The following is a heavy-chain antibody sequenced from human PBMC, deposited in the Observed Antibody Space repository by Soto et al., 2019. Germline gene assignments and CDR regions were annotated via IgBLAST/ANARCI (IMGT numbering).Heavy chain of an antibody. V-gene: IGHV4-59*01. CDR2: TYYSGST. Sequence: SETLSLTCTVSGGSISSYYWSWIRQPPGKGLEWVGYTYYSGSTNYNPSLKSRVTLSVDTPKIQFSLKLSSVTAADTAVYYCARDSLVWFAPNLYYYYGMDVWGQETRVTVS. CDR1: GGSISSYY. J-gene: IGHJ6*01. CDR3: ARDSLVWFAPNLYYYYGMDV. D-gene: IGHD3-3*01.